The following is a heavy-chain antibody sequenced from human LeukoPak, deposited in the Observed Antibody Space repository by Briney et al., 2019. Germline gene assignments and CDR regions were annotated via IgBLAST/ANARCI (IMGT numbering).Heavy chain of an antibody. J-gene: IGHJ4*02. Sequence: GGSMRLSCAASGFTFSSYWMSWVRQAPGKGLEWVANIKQDGSEKYYVDSVKGRFTISRDNSKNTLYLQMNSLRAEDTAVYYCAKSGSEGNYWGQGTLVTVSS. CDR2: IKQDGSEK. CDR1: GFTFSSYW. CDR3: AKSGSEGNY. V-gene: IGHV3-7*01. D-gene: IGHD3-10*01.